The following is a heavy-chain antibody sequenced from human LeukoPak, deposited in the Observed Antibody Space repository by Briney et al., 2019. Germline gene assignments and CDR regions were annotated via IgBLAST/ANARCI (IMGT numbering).Heavy chain of an antibody. Sequence: QPGRSLRLSCTASGFTFSNYAMYWVRQAPGKGLEWVALISYDDGSEKHYGDSVKGRFTISRDNSKNTLYLQMNSLRPDDTAVYYCARRYFDFWGGFQGYANYFSYFMNVWGTGTTVIVSS. CDR3: ARRYFDFWGGFQGYANYFSYFMNV. CDR2: ISYDDGSEK. D-gene: IGHD3-3*01. CDR1: GFTFSNYA. J-gene: IGHJ6*03. V-gene: IGHV3-30*04.